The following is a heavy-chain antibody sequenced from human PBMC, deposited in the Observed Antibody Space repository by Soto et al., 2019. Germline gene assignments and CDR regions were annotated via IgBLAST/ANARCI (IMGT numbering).Heavy chain of an antibody. CDR1: GGTFSSYA. Sequence: GASVKVSCKASGGTFSSYAISWVRQAPGQGLEWMGGIIPIFGTANYAQKFQGRVTITADESTSTAYMELSSLRSEDTAVYYCASRYCNNGVCSTYFDYWGQGTLVTVSS. V-gene: IGHV1-69*13. CDR2: IIPIFGTA. CDR3: ASRYCNNGVCSTYFDY. J-gene: IGHJ4*02. D-gene: IGHD2-8*01.